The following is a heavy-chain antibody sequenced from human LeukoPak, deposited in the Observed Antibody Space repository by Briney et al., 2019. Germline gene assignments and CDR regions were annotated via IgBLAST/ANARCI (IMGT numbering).Heavy chain of an antibody. CDR2: ISTSGDRT. V-gene: IGHV3-23*01. J-gene: IGHJ4*02. Sequence: GGSLRLSCAASGFTFSTCAMTWVRHAPGKGLEWVSGISTSGDRTYYADSVKGRFTISRDNSKNTLYLQMNSLRAEDTAEYYCARSAVGTSCCTAVDYWGQGTLVTVSS. CDR1: GFTFSTCA. CDR3: ARSAVGTSCCTAVDY. D-gene: IGHD1-26*01.